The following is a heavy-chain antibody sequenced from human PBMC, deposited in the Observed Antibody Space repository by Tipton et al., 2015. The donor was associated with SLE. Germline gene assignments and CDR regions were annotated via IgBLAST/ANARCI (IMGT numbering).Heavy chain of an antibody. CDR1: GGTSRDYF. D-gene: IGHD1-14*01. CDR3: VSGVGNTGRFHY. V-gene: IGHV4-34*08. Sequence: TLSLTCAVYGGTSRDYFWSWIRQPPGKGLEWIGIVYRTAYYNPSLKSRVTVSVETPKNEVSLKLNSVTASDTAVYYCVSGVGNTGRFHYWGQGALVTVSS. CDR2: VYRTA. J-gene: IGHJ4*02.